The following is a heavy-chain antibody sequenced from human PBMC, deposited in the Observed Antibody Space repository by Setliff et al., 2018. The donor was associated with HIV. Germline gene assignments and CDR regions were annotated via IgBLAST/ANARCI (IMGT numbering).Heavy chain of an antibody. V-gene: IGHV3-74*01. CDR2: MNSDGSTT. CDR1: GFTFNKYV. CDR3: VRDPTLDILTGPYFDY. Sequence: GGSLRLSCAASGFTFNKYVMHWVRQAPGKGLVWVSRMNSDGSTTTYADSVKGRFTISRDNAKNTLYLQMNSLRAEDTAVYYCVRDPTLDILTGPYFDYWGQGTLVTVSS. D-gene: IGHD3-9*01. J-gene: IGHJ4*02.